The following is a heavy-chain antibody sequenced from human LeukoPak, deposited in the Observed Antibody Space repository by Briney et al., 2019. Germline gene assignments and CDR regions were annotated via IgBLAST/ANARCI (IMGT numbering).Heavy chain of an antibody. CDR2: INGGNGNT. CDR1: GYTFTNYT. CDR3: ARGYYSSGWDLVGSLY. V-gene: IGHV1-3*01. Sequence: VASVTVSFTASGYTFTNYTINWVRLAPGQRLERMGWINGGNGNTQYSQRFQGRVTITRDTSASTAYMELSGLKSEDTAVYYCARGYYSSGWDLVGSLYWGQGTLVTVSS. D-gene: IGHD6-19*01. J-gene: IGHJ4*02.